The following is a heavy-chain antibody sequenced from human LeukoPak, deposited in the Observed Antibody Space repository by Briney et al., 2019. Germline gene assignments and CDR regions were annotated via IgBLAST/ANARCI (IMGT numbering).Heavy chain of an antibody. CDR2: IKSKTDGGTT. J-gene: IGHJ4*02. V-gene: IGHV3-15*01. CDR1: GFTFNNAW. D-gene: IGHD3-10*01. CDR3: TSRLLWFGE. Sequence: GGSLRLSCAASGFTFNNAWMSWVRQAPGKGLEWLGLIKSKTDGGTTAYAAPVKGRFTISRDDSKNTLYLQMNSLKTEDTAVYYCTSRLLWFGEGGQGTLVTVSS.